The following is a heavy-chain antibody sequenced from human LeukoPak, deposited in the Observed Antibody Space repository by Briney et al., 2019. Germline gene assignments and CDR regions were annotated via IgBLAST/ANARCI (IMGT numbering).Heavy chain of an antibody. CDR1: GYTFTSYD. J-gene: IGHJ6*03. V-gene: IGHV1-18*01. D-gene: IGHD3-16*01. CDR3: AREEGGNYYYMDV. CDR2: ISGYNGET. Sequence: ASVKVSCKASGYTFTSYDINWVRQAPGQGLEWMGWISGYNGETNYVQKFQGRVTMTRDSSTSTAYMELRSLRSDDTAVYYCAREEGGNYYYMDVWGKGTTVTVSS.